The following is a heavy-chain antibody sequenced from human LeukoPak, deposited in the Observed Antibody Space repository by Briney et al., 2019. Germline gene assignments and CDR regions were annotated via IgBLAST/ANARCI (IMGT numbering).Heavy chain of an antibody. CDR2: FSAYNGNT. D-gene: IGHD3-3*01. CDR3: ARSLRYYDFWSGYYLDY. Sequence: ASVKVSCKASGYTFTSYGISWVRQAPGQGLEWMGWFSAYNGNTNYAQKLQGRVTMTTDTSTSTAYMELRSLRSDDTAVYYCARSLRYYDFWSGYYLDYWGQGTLVTVSS. V-gene: IGHV1-18*01. J-gene: IGHJ4*02. CDR1: GYTFTSYG.